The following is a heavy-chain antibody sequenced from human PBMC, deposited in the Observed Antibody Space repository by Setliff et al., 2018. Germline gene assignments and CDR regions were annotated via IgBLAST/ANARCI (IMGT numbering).Heavy chain of an antibody. Sequence: ASVKVSCKASGYTFTGYYMHWVRQAPGQGLEWMGWINPNSGGTNYAQKFQGWVTMTRDTSTSTVYMELSSLRSEDTAVYYCARTGTRDDYFDYWGQGTLVTVSS. D-gene: IGHD1-1*01. V-gene: IGHV1-2*04. J-gene: IGHJ4*02. CDR3: ARTGTRDDYFDY. CDR2: INPNSGGT. CDR1: GYTFTGYY.